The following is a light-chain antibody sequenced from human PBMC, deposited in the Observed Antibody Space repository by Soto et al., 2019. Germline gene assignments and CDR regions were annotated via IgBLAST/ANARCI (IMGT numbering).Light chain of an antibody. CDR1: SSGIGTFNL. J-gene: IGLJ2*01. Sequence: QSVLTQPASVSGSPGQSIAISCTGNSSGIGTFNLVSWYQQHPGRAPKLIIYEVNKRPSGISSRFSASKSDNTASLTISGLQADDEADYYCYSFAGFNTQFGGGTKLTVL. CDR3: YSFAGFNTQ. V-gene: IGLV2-23*02. CDR2: EVN.